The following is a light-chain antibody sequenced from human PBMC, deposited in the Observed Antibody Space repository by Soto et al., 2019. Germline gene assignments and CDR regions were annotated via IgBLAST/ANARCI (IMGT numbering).Light chain of an antibody. Sequence: QSALTQPASVSGSPGQSITISCTGTSSDIGGYNSVSWYQQHSGKAPKLVIYAVSNRPSGVSSRFSGSESGNTASLTMSGLQAENEVTYDCRSYTTSSTLLMFGGETKVTVL. V-gene: IGLV2-14*01. J-gene: IGLJ3*02. CDR3: RSYTTSSTLLM. CDR2: AVS. CDR1: SSDIGGYNS.